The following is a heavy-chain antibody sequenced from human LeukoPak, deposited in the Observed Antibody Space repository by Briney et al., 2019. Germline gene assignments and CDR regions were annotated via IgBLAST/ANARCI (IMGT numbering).Heavy chain of an antibody. CDR3: ASEYSSGWSHYFAY. D-gene: IGHD6-19*01. CDR2: ISSTGNYK. CDR1: GFTFRSFS. Sequence: GGSLRLSRAASGFTFRSFSMNWVRQAPGKGPEWVSSISSTGNYKNCADSVKGRFTISRDNGKNSLYLQMDNLRAEDTAMYYCASEYSSGWSHYFAYWGQGTLVTVSS. J-gene: IGHJ4*02. V-gene: IGHV3-21*01.